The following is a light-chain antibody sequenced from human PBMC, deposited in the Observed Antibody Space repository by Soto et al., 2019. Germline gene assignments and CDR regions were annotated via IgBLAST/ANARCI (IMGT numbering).Light chain of an antibody. V-gene: IGLV2-11*01. CDR3: CSNAGSYPFV. Sequence: QSFLTQPRSVSGSPGRSVTISCTGTSSDVGGYNYVSWYQHHTGKAPKLMIYDVDKRPSGVPGRFSGSKSGNTASLTISGLQAEDEADYYCCSNAGSYPFVFGPGTKVTVL. CDR1: SSDVGGYNY. J-gene: IGLJ1*01. CDR2: DVD.